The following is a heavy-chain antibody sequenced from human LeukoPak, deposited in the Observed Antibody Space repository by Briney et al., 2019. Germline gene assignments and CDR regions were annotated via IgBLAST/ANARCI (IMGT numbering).Heavy chain of an antibody. CDR3: AKNRVVFNWNYAYYFDN. D-gene: IGHD1-7*01. CDR2: ISYDGSDK. Sequence: GGSLRLSCAASGFTFSNYAMHWVRQAPGKGLEWVAIISYDGSDKYYADSVKGRLTISRDNSQNTLYLQMNSLRPEDTAVYYCAKNRVVFNWNYAYYFDNWGQGTLVTVSS. J-gene: IGHJ4*02. CDR1: GFTFSNYA. V-gene: IGHV3-30*18.